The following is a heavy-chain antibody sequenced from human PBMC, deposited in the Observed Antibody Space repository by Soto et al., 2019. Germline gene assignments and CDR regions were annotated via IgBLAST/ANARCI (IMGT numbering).Heavy chain of an antibody. J-gene: IGHJ4*02. V-gene: IGHV3-30-3*01. Sequence: GGSLRLSCAASGFTFSSYAMHWVRQAPGKGLEWVAVISYDGSNKYYADSVKGRFTISRDNSKNTLYLQMNSLRAEDTAVYYCASDQTGSYYWSDETAGDYWGQGTLVTVSS. CDR3: ASDQTGSYYWSDETAGDY. D-gene: IGHD1-26*01. CDR1: GFTFSSYA. CDR2: ISYDGSNK.